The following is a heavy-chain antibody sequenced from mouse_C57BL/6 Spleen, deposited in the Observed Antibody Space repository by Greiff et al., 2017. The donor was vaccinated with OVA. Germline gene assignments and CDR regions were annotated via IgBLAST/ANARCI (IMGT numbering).Heavy chain of an antibody. D-gene: IGHD2-5*01. V-gene: IGHV1-82*01. J-gene: IGHJ2*01. CDR2: IYPGDGDT. Sequence: VQLQESGPELVKPGASVKISCKASGYAFSSSWMNWVKQRPGKGLEWIGRIYPGDGDTNYNGKFKGKATLTADKSSSTAYMQLSSLTSEDSAVYFCARDHPLYSNYNYFDYWGQGTTLTVSS. CDR1: GYAFSSSW. CDR3: ARDHPLYSNYNYFDY.